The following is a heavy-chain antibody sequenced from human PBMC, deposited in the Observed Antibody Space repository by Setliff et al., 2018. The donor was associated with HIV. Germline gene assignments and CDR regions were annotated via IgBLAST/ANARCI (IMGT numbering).Heavy chain of an antibody. CDR2: IDSDESTT. Sequence: PGGSLRLSCLGSGFNFRSYSMHWVRQAPGKGLVWVARIDSDESTTISADSVKGRFTISRDNAKNTLFLQMNRLTVEDTAVYYCAKDLTPGIAVAGSGDAFDIWGQGTMVTVSS. CDR1: GFNFRSYS. D-gene: IGHD6-19*01. V-gene: IGHV3-74*01. J-gene: IGHJ3*02. CDR3: AKDLTPGIAVAGSGDAFDI.